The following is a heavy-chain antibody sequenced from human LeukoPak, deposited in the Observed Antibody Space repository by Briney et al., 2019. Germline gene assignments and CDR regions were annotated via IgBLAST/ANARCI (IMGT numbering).Heavy chain of an antibody. CDR1: DGSMGTYY. J-gene: IGHJ4*02. Sequence: PSETLSLTCSVSDGSMGTYYWGWIRQPPGKGLEWVGYIYYSGSNTYNPSLKSRVTVSVDTSKHQFSLKLASMTAADTAVYYCARGRLGRQHASFFDSWGQGTLVTVSS. CDR2: IYYSGSN. V-gene: IGHV4-59*08. D-gene: IGHD2-2*01. CDR3: ARGRLGRQHASFFDS.